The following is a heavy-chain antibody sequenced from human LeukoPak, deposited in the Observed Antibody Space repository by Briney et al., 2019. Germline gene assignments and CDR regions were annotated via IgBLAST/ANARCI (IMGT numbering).Heavy chain of an antibody. V-gene: IGHV3-64*01. CDR2: ISSNGGST. Sequence: GGSLRLSCAASGFTFSSYAMHWVRQAPGKGLEYVSAISSNGGSTYYANSVKGRFTISRDNSKNTLYLQMGSLRAEDMAVYYCARVGIVATIWYYFDYWGQGTLVTVSS. J-gene: IGHJ4*02. CDR3: ARVGIVATIWYYFDY. CDR1: GFTFSSYA. D-gene: IGHD5-12*01.